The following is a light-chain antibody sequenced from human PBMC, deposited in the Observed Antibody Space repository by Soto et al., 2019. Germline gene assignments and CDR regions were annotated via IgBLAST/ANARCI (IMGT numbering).Light chain of an antibody. CDR3: QQYGSSPRT. Sequence: ERVMTQSPATLSVSPGERATLSCRASQSVSSNLAWYQQKPGQAPRLLIYDASSRATGISDRFTGSGSGTDFTLTITTLEPEDFAVYYCQQYGSSPRTFGLGTKVDIK. CDR1: QSVSSN. V-gene: IGKV3-20*01. J-gene: IGKJ1*01. CDR2: DAS.